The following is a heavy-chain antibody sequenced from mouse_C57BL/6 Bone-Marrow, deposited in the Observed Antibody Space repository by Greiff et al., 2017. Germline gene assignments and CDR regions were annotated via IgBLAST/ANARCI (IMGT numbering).Heavy chain of an antibody. CDR2: IPPSDSDT. CDR3: AMEGPYAMDY. CDR1: GYTFTSCW. J-gene: IGHJ4*01. V-gene: IGHV1-74*01. Sequence: QVQLQQPGAELVKPWASVTVSCKASGYTFTSCWMHWLKQRPGQSLEWIGRIPPSDSDTNYNQKFKGKATLTVDKSSSTAYLQLSSLTSEDSAVYYCAMEGPYAMDYWGQGTSVTVSS.